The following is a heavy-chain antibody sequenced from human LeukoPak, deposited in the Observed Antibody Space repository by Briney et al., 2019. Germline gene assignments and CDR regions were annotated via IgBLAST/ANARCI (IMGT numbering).Heavy chain of an antibody. D-gene: IGHD3-16*01. Sequence: ASVKVSCKASGYTFTSYYMHWVRQAPGQGLEWMGIINPSGGSTSYAQKFQGRVTMTRDMSTSTVYMELSSLRSEDTAVYYCARAPSSFGWFDPWGQGTLVTVSS. CDR1: GYTFTSYY. V-gene: IGHV1-46*01. CDR3: ARAPSSFGWFDP. J-gene: IGHJ5*02. CDR2: INPSGGST.